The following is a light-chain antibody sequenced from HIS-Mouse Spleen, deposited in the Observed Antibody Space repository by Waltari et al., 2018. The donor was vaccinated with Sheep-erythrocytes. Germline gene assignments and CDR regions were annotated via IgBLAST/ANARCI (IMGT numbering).Light chain of an antibody. CDR1: SSDVGSYNL. J-gene: IGLJ3*02. Sequence: QSALTQHASVSGSPGQSITISCTGTSSDVGSYNLVSWYQQHPGKAPKLMIYEGSKRPSGFSNRFSGSKSGNTASLTISGLQAEDEADYYCCSYAGSSTPWVFGGGTKLTVL. CDR2: EGS. V-gene: IGLV2-23*01. CDR3: CSYAGSSTPWV.